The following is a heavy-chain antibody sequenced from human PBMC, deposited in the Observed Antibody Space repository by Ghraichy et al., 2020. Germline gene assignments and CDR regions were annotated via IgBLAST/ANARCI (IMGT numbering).Heavy chain of an antibody. CDR2: IHYSGST. J-gene: IGHJ4*02. D-gene: IGHD5-12*01. CDR3: ARAPWIELHFDS. V-gene: IGHV4-59*01. Sequence: PETLSLTCTVSGSSIISYYWSWIRQPPGKGLEWIGYIHYSGSTKYNPSLKSRISLDTSKSQFSLKMSSVTAADTAVYYCARAPWIELHFDSWGQGTLVTVSS. CDR1: GSSIISYY.